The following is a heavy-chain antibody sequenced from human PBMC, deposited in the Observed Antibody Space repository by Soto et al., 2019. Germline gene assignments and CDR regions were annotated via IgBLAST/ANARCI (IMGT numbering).Heavy chain of an antibody. D-gene: IGHD2-2*01. V-gene: IGHV4-61*03. CDR1: GGSVTSATYY. J-gene: IGHJ6*02. CDR3: AREGGGYCSSSKCSPSDFGLDV. CDR2: VSYRGST. Sequence: QVQLQESGPGLVKPSETLSLTCTVSGGSVTSATYYWSWIRQPPGKVLEGSGSVSYRGSTSYKSSIRSKVSISVDTSNTHFSLRLTSVTAADTAVYYCAREGGGYCSSSKCSPSDFGLDVWGQGTTVTVSS.